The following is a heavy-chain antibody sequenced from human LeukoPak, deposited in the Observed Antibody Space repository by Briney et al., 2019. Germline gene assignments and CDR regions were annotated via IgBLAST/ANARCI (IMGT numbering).Heavy chain of an antibody. D-gene: IGHD6-13*01. CDR1: GYTFTGYY. Sequence: ASVKVSCKASGYTFTGYYMHWVRQAPGQGLEWTGWINPNSGGTNYAQKFQGRVTMTSDTSISTAYMELSSLRSDDTAVYYCARDDSSLYWYFGLWGRGTLVTVSS. CDR2: INPNSGGT. CDR3: ARDDSSLYWYFGL. V-gene: IGHV1-2*02. J-gene: IGHJ2*01.